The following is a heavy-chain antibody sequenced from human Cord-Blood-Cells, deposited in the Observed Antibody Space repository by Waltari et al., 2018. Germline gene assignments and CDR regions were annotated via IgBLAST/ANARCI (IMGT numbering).Heavy chain of an antibody. V-gene: IGHV3-30*18. CDR2: ISYDGSNK. CDR3: AKDLPPKTGAFDY. D-gene: IGHD7-27*01. Sequence: QVQLVESGGGVVQPGRSLRLSCAASGFTFSSYGMHWVRQAPGKGLEWVAVISYDGSNKYYADSVKGRFTISRDNSKNTLYLQMNSLRAEDTAVYYCAKDLPPKTGAFDYWGQGTLVTVSS. J-gene: IGHJ4*02. CDR1: GFTFSSYG.